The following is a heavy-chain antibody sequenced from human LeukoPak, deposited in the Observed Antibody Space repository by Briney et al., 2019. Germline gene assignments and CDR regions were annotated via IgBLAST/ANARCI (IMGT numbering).Heavy chain of an antibody. D-gene: IGHD3-10*01. J-gene: IGHJ6*03. Sequence: SETLSLTCTVSGGSISSSSYYWGWIRQPPGKGLEWIGSIYYSGSTCYNPSLKSRVTISVDTSKNQFSLKLSSVTAADTAVYYCARALPGRYYYYMDVWGKGTTVTVSS. CDR3: ARALPGRYYYYMDV. CDR1: GGSISSSSYY. CDR2: IYYSGST. V-gene: IGHV4-39*01.